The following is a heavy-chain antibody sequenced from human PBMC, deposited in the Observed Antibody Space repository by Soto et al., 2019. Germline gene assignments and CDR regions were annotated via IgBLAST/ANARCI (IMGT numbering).Heavy chain of an antibody. D-gene: IGHD1-1*01. CDR2: INHLETT. CDR1: GASITFGGYS. V-gene: IGHV4-30-2*01. CDR3: ARGAGSDSFDY. Sequence: QLQLHESGSGLVKPSQTLSLTCTVSGASITFGGYSWSWIRQTPGKGLEWIGYINHLETTFYNPSFESRLTLSIDWAKNHFSLKLHSMSAADRAFYFCARGAGSDSFDYLGQGILVTVSS. J-gene: IGHJ4*02.